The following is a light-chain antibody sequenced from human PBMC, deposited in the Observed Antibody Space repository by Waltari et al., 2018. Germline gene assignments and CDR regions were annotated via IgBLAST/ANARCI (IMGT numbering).Light chain of an antibody. J-gene: IGKJ1*01. CDR2: AAS. V-gene: IGKV1-39*01. CDR1: QSISSY. CDR3: QQSYSTPRT. Sequence: DIQMTQSPSSLSASVGDRVTITCRASQSISSYLNWYQQKPGKAPKLLTYAASSLQSWVPSRFSGSGSGTDFTLTISSLQPEDFATYYCQQSYSTPRTFGQGTKVEIK.